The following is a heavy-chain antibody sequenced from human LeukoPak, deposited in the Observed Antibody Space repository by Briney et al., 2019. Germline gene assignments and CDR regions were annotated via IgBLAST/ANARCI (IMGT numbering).Heavy chain of an antibody. CDR2: IKQDGSEK. V-gene: IGHV3-7*03. D-gene: IGHD2/OR15-2a*01. CDR1: GFTVSSYW. Sequence: GGSLRLSCAASGFTVSSYWMSWVRQAPGKGLEWVANIKQDGSEKYYVDSVKGRFTISRDNAKNSLYLQMNSLRAEDTAVYYCARGLFLMDVWGQGTTVTVSS. J-gene: IGHJ6*02. CDR3: ARGLFLMDV.